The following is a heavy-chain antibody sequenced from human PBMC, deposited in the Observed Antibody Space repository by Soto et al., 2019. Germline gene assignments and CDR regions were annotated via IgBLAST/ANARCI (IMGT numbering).Heavy chain of an antibody. CDR1: GFTFSSYA. CDR3: AKRNYYDYDAFDI. J-gene: IGHJ3*02. CDR2: ISGSDGST. V-gene: IGHV3-23*01. Sequence: EVQLLESGGGLVQPGGSLRLSCAASGFTFSSYAMSWVRQAPGKGLEWVSAISGSDGSTYYADSVKGRFTISRDNSKNTLYMQMNSLRPEDTAVYYCAKRNYYDYDAFDIWGQGTMVTVSS. D-gene: IGHD3-22*01.